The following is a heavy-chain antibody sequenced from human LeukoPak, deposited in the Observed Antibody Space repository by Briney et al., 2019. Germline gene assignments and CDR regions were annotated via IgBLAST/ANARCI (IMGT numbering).Heavy chain of an antibody. J-gene: IGHJ4*02. Sequence: ASVKVSCKASGYTFTSYGISWVRQAPGQGLEWMGWISAYNGNTNYAQKLQGRVTMTTDTSTSTAYMELRSLRSDDTAVYYCARGENYDILTDYELGFDYWGQGTLVTVSS. CDR1: GYTFTSYG. CDR3: ARGENYDILTDYELGFDY. V-gene: IGHV1-18*01. CDR2: ISAYNGNT. D-gene: IGHD3-9*01.